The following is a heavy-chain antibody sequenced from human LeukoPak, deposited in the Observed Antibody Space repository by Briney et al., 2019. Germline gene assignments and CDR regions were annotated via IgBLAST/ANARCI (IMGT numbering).Heavy chain of an antibody. V-gene: IGHV4-4*07. CDR3: ARLITGTTTAFDI. CDR1: GSSISGYY. CDR2: VYTSGST. J-gene: IGHJ3*02. Sequence: PSETLSLTCTVSGSSISGYYWSWIRQPAGKGLEWIGRVYTSGSTHYNPSLKSRVTMSVDTSKNQFSLKLSSVTAADTAVYYCARLITGTTTAFDIWGQGTMVTVSS. D-gene: IGHD1-7*01.